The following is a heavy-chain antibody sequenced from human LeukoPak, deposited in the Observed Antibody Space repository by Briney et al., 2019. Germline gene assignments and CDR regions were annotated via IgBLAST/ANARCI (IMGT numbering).Heavy chain of an antibody. J-gene: IGHJ6*02. CDR1: GYTFTGYY. V-gene: IGHV1-2*02. CDR3: ASPPTPGTTLNYYGMDV. Sequence: ASVKVSCKASGYTFTGYYMHWVRQAPGQGLEWMGWINPNSGGTNYAQKFQGRVTMTRDTSISTAYMELSRLRSDDTAVYYCASPPTPGTTLNYYGMDVWGQGTTVTVSS. D-gene: IGHD1-1*01. CDR2: INPNSGGT.